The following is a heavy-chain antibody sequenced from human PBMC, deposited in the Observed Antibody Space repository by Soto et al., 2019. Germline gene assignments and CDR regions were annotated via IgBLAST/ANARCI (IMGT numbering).Heavy chain of an antibody. J-gene: IGHJ6*02. CDR3: AKDGESDLEGPIIGAVDV. CDR1: GFTFDDYA. Sequence: EVQLLESGGGLVQPGRSLRLSCVASGFTFDDYAMHWVRQAPGKGLEWVSGISWNGDETDYADSIMGRFTISRDNTKNSLFLQMNSMRADASALYYCAKDGESDLEGPIIGAVDVWGQGTKVPVSS. V-gene: IGHV3-9*01. CDR2: ISWNGDET. D-gene: IGHD1-20*01.